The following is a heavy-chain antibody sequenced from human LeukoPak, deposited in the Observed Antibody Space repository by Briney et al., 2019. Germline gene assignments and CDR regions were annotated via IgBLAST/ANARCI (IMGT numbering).Heavy chain of an antibody. CDR3: VREQTNGYSYGYTDY. CDR1: GGSVSSGSYY. CDR2: IYYSGST. J-gene: IGHJ4*02. D-gene: IGHD5-18*01. V-gene: IGHV4-61*01. Sequence: SETLSLTCTVSGGSVSSGSYYWSWIRQPPGKGLEWIGYIYYSGSTNYNPSLKSRVTISVDTSKNQFSLKLSSVTAADTAVYYCVREQTNGYSYGYTDYWGQGTLVTVSS.